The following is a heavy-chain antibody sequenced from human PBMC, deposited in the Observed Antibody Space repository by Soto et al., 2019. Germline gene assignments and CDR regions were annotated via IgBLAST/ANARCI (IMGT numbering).Heavy chain of an antibody. CDR3: AREPYGPRTFDS. CDR2: INHSGST. V-gene: IGHV4-34*01. J-gene: IGHJ4*02. Sequence: SETLSLTCAVYGGSFSGYYWSWIRQPPGKGLEWIGEINHSGSTNYNPSLKSRVTISVDTSKNQFSLKLSSVTAADTAVYYCAREPYGPRTFDSWGQGTLVTVSS. D-gene: IGHD3-10*01. CDR1: GGSFSGYY.